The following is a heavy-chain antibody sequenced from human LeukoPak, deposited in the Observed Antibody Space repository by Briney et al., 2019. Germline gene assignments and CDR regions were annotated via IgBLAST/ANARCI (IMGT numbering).Heavy chain of an antibody. CDR3: ARSEGSGSYFAVLYYYYYMDV. J-gene: IGHJ6*03. CDR1: GFTFSRYS. CDR2: ISSNSSFI. V-gene: IGHV3-21*01. Sequence: GGSLRLSCAASGFTFSRYSMNWVRQAPGKGLEWVSFISSNSSFIYYADSVKGRFTISRDNTKNSMYLQMNSLRAEDTAVYYCARSEGSGSYFAVLYYYYYMDVWGKGTTVTISS. D-gene: IGHD3-10*01.